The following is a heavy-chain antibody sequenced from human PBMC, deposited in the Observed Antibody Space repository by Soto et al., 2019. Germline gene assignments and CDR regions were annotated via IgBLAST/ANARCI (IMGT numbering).Heavy chain of an antibody. CDR1: GFTFSSYA. CDR3: AKPASGWYPKLMNGMDV. J-gene: IGHJ6*02. CDR2: ISGSGGNI. Sequence: DVQLLESGGGLVQPGGSLRLSCVVSGFTFSSYAMSWVRQAPGKGLEWVSSISGSGGNIYYADSVKGRFTISRDNSKNRLDLQMNSLRAEDTAVYYCAKPASGWYPKLMNGMDVWGQGTTVTVSS. V-gene: IGHV3-23*01. D-gene: IGHD6-19*01.